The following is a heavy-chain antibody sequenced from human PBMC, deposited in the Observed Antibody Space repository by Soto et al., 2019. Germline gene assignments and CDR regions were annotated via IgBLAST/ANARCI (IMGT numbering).Heavy chain of an antibody. CDR1: GVSVSSGSYY. Sequence: QEQLQESGPGLLKPSETLSLTCSVSGVSVSSGSYYWSWIRQPPGKALEWIGYIYYGGSTNYNPPLKSRVTISADTSKNQFSLKLTSVSAADTAVYYCASAVRTPDHRYYGMDVWGQGPTVTVSS. J-gene: IGHJ6*02. V-gene: IGHV4-61*01. CDR2: IYYGGST. D-gene: IGHD3-22*01. CDR3: ASAVRTPDHRYYGMDV.